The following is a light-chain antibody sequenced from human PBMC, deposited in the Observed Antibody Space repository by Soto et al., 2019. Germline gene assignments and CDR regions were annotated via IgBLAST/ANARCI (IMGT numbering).Light chain of an antibody. V-gene: IGLV2-8*01. CDR1: SSDVGGYNY. Sequence: QSALTQPPSASGSPGQSVTISCTGTSSDVGGYNYVSWYQQHPGKAPKLMIYEVTKRPSGVPDRFSGSKSGNTASLTVSGLQTEDEADSYCSSYAGSNKSVFGTGTKVTVL. J-gene: IGLJ1*01. CDR3: SSYAGSNKSV. CDR2: EVT.